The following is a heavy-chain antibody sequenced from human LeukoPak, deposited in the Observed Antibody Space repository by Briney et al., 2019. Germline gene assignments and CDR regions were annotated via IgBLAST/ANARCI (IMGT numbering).Heavy chain of an antibody. Sequence: GGSLRLSYAASGFTFDDYAMHWVRQAPGKGLEWVSLISGDGGSTYYADSVKGRFTISRDNSKNSLYLQMNSLRTVDTALYSCAKHILYYYGSGSYYNGRYGMDVWGQGTTVTVSS. CDR2: ISGDGGST. V-gene: IGHV3-43*02. J-gene: IGHJ6*02. CDR3: AKHILYYYGSGSYYNGRYGMDV. CDR1: GFTFDDYA. D-gene: IGHD3-10*01.